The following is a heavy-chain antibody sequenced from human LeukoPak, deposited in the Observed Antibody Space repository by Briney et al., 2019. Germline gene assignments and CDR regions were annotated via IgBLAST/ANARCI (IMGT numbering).Heavy chain of an antibody. V-gene: IGHV1-46*01. CDR3: ARDGGCSSTSCLVLNWFDP. CDR2: INPSGGST. CDR1: GYTFTSYY. D-gene: IGHD2-2*01. J-gene: IGHJ5*02. Sequence: ASVKVPCKASGYTFTSYYMHWVRQAPGQGLEWMGIINPSGGSTSYAQKFQGRVTMTRDTSTSTVSMELSSLRSEDTAVYYCARDGGCSSTSCLVLNWFDPWGQGTLVTVSS.